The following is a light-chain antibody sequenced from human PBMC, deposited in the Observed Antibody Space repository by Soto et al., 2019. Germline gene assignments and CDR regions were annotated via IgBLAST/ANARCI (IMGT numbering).Light chain of an antibody. V-gene: IGKV3-20*01. Sequence: EIVLTQSPGTLSLSPGERATLSCRASQSVSSTYLAWYQPKPGQAPRLLIYGASSRATGIPDRFSGSGSGTDFTLTISRLEPEDFAVYYCQQYGKSRFIFGPGTKVDIK. CDR2: GAS. J-gene: IGKJ3*01. CDR3: QQYGKSRFI. CDR1: QSVSSTY.